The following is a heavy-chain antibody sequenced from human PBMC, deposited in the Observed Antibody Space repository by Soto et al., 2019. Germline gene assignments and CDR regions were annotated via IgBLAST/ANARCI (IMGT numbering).Heavy chain of an antibody. CDR2: ISYDGSNK. D-gene: IGHD5-18*01. V-gene: IGHV3-30*18. CDR3: AKEDTAMVLYYFDY. J-gene: IGHJ4*02. Sequence: QVQLVESGGGVVQPGRSLRLSCAASGFTFSSYGMHWVRQAPGKGLEWMAVISYDGSNKYYADSVKGRFTISRDNSKNTLYLQMNSLRAEDTAVYYCAKEDTAMVLYYFDYWGQGTLVTVSS. CDR1: GFTFSSYG.